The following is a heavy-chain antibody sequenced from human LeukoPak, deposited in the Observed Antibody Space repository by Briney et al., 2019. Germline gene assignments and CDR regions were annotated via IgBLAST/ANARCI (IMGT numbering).Heavy chain of an antibody. J-gene: IGHJ4*02. CDR3: ARDSPGYLAYDS. Sequence: TGGSLRLSCAASGXTFSTYWMTWVRQAPGKGPEWVANIKEDGSATYYVDSVKGRFTISRDNAKKSLYLQMNSLRAEDTAVYYCARDSPGYLAYDSWGQGTLVTVSS. CDR2: IKEDGSAT. D-gene: IGHD1-1*01. CDR1: GXTFSTYW. V-gene: IGHV3-7*04.